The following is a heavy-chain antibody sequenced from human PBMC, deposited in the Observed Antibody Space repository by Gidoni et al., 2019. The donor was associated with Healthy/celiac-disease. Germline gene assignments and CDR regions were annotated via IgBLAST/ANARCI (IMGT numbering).Heavy chain of an antibody. D-gene: IGHD6-19*01. CDR3: AKEPNIYSSGWTPSGYYYGMDV. Sequence: QVQLVESGGGVVQPGRSLSLSCAASGFPFSSSGMHWVRQAPGQGLEWGAVISYDGSNKYYADSVKGRFTISRDNSKNTLYLQMNSLRAEDTAVYYCAKEPNIYSSGWTPSGYYYGMDVWGQGTTVTVSS. CDR1: GFPFSSSG. CDR2: ISYDGSNK. V-gene: IGHV3-30*18. J-gene: IGHJ6*02.